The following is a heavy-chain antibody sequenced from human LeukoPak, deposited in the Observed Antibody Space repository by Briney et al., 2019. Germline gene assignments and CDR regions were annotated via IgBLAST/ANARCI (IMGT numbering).Heavy chain of an antibody. V-gene: IGHV3-66*02. CDR2: IWADGTT. Sequence: PGGSLRLSCAASGFSVSNHYMAWVRQAPGRRLEWVSFIWADGTTFYTDPVRGRFTVSRDQFKNTLYLQMSSLRPDDTALYCCARDGAGIESWVELDPWGQGTQVTVSA. D-gene: IGHD5-24*01. J-gene: IGHJ5*02. CDR1: GFSVSNHY. CDR3: ARDGAGIESWVELDP.